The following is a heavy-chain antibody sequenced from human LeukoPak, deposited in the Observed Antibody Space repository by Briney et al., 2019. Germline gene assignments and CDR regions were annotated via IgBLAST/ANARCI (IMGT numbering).Heavy chain of an antibody. V-gene: IGHV4-34*01. J-gene: IGHJ6*03. CDR1: GGSFSGYY. Sequence: PSETLSLTCAVYGGSFSGYYWSWIRQPPGKGLEWIGEINHSGSTNYNPSLKSRVTRSVDTSKNQFSLKLSSVTAADTAVYYCARGPPSVSTYYYYYMDVWGKGTTVTVSS. CDR3: ARGPPSVSTYYYYYMDV. D-gene: IGHD3-16*02. CDR2: INHSGST.